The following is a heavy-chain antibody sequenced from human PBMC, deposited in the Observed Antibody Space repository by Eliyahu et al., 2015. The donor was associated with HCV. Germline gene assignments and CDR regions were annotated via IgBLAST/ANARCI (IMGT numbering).Heavy chain of an antibody. V-gene: IGHV3-21*01. CDR2: ISSSSSYI. J-gene: IGHJ3*02. Sequence: EVQLVESGGGLVKPGGSLRLSCAASGFTFSSYSMNWVRQAPGKGLEWVSSISSSSSYIXYADSVKGRFTISRDNAKNSLYLQMNSLRAEDTAVYYCARDRAATVNAFDIWGQGTMVTVSS. CDR1: GFTFSSYS. CDR3: ARDRAATVNAFDI. D-gene: IGHD4-17*01.